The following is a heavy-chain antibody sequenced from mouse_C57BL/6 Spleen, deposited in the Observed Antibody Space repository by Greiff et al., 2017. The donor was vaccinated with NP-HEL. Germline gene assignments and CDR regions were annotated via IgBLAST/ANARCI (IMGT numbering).Heavy chain of an antibody. CDR2: INPNNGGT. J-gene: IGHJ3*01. CDR1: GYTFTDYY. Sequence: VQLQQSGPELVKPGASVKISCKASGYTFTDYYMNWVKQSHGKSLEWIGDINPNNGGTSYNQKFKGKATLTVDKSSSTAYMELRSLTSEDSAVYYCARGDYDGYFPFAYWGQGTLVTVSA. V-gene: IGHV1-26*01. D-gene: IGHD2-3*01. CDR3: ARGDYDGYFPFAY.